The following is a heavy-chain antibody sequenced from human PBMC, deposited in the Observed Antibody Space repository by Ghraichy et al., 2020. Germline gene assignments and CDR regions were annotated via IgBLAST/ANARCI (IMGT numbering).Heavy chain of an antibody. CDR3: ARDLRITIFGVVSHRRFWFDP. J-gene: IGHJ5*02. CDR2: IYTSGST. V-gene: IGHV4-4*07. Sequence: SETLSLTCTVSGGSISSYYWSWIRQPAGKGLEWIGRIYTSGSTNYNPSLKSRVTMSVDTSKNQFSLKLSSVTAADTAVYYCARDLRITIFGVVSHRRFWFDPWGQGTLVTVSS. D-gene: IGHD3-3*01. CDR1: GGSISSYY.